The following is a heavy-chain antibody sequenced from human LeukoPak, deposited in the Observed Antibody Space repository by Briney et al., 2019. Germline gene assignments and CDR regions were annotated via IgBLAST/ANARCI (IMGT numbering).Heavy chain of an antibody. CDR2: IDSSSRYI. D-gene: IGHD2-2*01. CDR3: ARVGGHCTSTSCPPPDY. Sequence: PGGSLRLSCAASGFTFSSYNMDWVRQAPGKGLGWVSFIDSSSRYIYQADSVKGRFTIPRDNAKSSVFLQMNSLRAEDTAVYYCARVGGHCTSTSCPPPDYWGQGTLVTVSS. V-gene: IGHV3-21*01. CDR1: GFTFSSYN. J-gene: IGHJ4*02.